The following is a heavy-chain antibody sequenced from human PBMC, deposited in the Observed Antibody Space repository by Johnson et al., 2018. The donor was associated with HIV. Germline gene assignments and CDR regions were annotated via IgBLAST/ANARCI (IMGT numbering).Heavy chain of an antibody. CDR1: GFTVSSNY. D-gene: IGHD6-13*01. J-gene: IGHJ3*02. CDR3: ARDGGIAATDAFDI. V-gene: IGHV3-30*03. Sequence: QMLLVESGGGLVQPGGSLRLSCAASGFTVSSNYMSWVRQAPGKGLEWVAVISYDGSNKYYADSVKGRFTISRDNSKNTLYLQMNSLRAEDTAVYYCARDGGIAATDAFDIWGQGTMVTVSS. CDR2: ISYDGSNK.